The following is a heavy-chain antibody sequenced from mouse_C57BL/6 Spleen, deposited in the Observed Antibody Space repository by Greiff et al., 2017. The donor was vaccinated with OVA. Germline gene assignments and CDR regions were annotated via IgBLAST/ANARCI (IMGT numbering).Heavy chain of an antibody. V-gene: IGHV7-3*01. Sequence: EVQGVESGGGLVQPGGSLSLSCAASGFTFPDYYMSWVRQPPGKALEWLGFIRNKANGYTTEYSASVKGRFTISRDNSQSILYLQMNALRAEESATYYCARYYYGSSPYYARDHWGQGPSVTVSS. D-gene: IGHD1-1*01. CDR1: GFTFPDYY. J-gene: IGHJ4*01. CDR2: IRNKANGYTT. CDR3: ARYYYGSSPYYARDH.